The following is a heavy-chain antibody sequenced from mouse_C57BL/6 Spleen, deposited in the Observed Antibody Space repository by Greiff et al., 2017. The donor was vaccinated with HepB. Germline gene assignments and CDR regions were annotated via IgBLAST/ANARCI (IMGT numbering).Heavy chain of an antibody. Sequence: VKLQQPGAELVKPGASVKLSCKASGYTFTSYWMHWVKQRPGQGLEWIGMIHPNSGSTNYNEKLKSKATMTVDKSSSTAYMQHSSLTSEDAAVYYCAREGLGYDYPYAMDYWGQGTSVTVSS. CDR3: AREGLGYDYPYAMDY. J-gene: IGHJ4*01. D-gene: IGHD2-4*01. V-gene: IGHV1-64*01. CDR2: IHPNSGST. CDR1: GYTFTSYW.